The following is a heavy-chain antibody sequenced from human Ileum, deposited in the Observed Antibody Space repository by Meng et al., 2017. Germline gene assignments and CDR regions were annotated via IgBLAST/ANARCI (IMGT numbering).Heavy chain of an antibody. J-gene: IGHJ3*02. D-gene: IGHD1-14*01. CDR2: IHYTGNT. Sequence: GSLRLSCTVSGGSIRDYYWSWIRQPPGKGLEWIGYIHYTGNTHYNPSLRSRGTISVDTSKNQFSLKLSSVTAADTAVYYCARDGFGNHDAIDIWGQGTMVTVSS. V-gene: IGHV4-59*01. CDR1: GGSIRDYY. CDR3: ARDGFGNHDAIDI.